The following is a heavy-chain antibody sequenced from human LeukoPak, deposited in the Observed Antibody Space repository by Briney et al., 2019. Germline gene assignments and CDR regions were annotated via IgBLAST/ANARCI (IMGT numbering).Heavy chain of an antibody. CDR3: ARRVQYYFDY. CDR2: IWYDGSDK. J-gene: IGHJ4*02. V-gene: IGHV3-33*01. Sequence: GGSLRLSCAASGFIFSNYDMHWDRQAPGKGLEWVAVIWYDGSDKHYADSVQGRFTISRDNSKNSLYLQMNSLRAEDTALYYCARRVQYYFDYWGQGTLVTVSS. CDR1: GFIFSNYD.